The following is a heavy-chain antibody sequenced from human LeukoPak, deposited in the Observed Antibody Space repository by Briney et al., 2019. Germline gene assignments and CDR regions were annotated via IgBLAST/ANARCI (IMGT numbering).Heavy chain of an antibody. J-gene: IGHJ3*02. Sequence: SETLSLTCTVSGVSINSGAYYWGWIRQPPGKALECIATIYYSGSTYYNPSLESRVTISVDTSTNQFSLKLSSVTTADTAMYYCVRWTTSLYAFDIWGQGTVVAVSS. D-gene: IGHD1-1*01. CDR2: IYYSGST. CDR1: GVSINSGAYY. CDR3: VRWTTSLYAFDI. V-gene: IGHV4-39*01.